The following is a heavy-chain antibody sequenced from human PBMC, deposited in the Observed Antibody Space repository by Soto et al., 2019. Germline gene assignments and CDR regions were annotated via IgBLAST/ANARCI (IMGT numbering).Heavy chain of an antibody. Sequence: PSETLSLSCTISGDSISSSSYYWAWIRQHPGKGLEWIGSMYYSGSTYNNPSLKSRVTMSVDTPKKQFSLILSSVTAADTAVYYCAAILIVGATPDYFEYWAEGNLVTGSS. CDR1: GDSISSSSYY. V-gene: IGHV4-39*01. CDR3: AAILIVGATPDYFEY. D-gene: IGHD1-26*01. J-gene: IGHJ4*01. CDR2: MYYSGST.